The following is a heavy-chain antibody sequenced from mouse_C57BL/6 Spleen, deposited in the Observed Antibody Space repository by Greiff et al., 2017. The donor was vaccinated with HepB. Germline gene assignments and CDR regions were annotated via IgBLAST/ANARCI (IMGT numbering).Heavy chain of an antibody. CDR2: IYPGDGDT. CDR1: GYAFSSSW. Sequence: VQLQQSGPELVKPGASVKISCKASGYAFSSSWMNWVKQRPGKGLEWIGRIYPGDGDTNYNGKFKGKATLTADKSSSTAYMQLSSLTSEDSAVYCCARGASPAYFAYWGQGTLVTVSA. CDR3: ARGASPAYFAY. J-gene: IGHJ3*01. V-gene: IGHV1-82*01. D-gene: IGHD6-5*01.